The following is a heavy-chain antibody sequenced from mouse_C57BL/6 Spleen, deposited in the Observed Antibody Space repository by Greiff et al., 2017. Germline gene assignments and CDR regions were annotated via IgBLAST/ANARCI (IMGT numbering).Heavy chain of an antibody. Sequence: EVKLVESGGGLVKPGGSLKLSCAASGFTFSDYGMHWVRQAPEKGLEWVAYISSGSSTIYYADTVKGRFTISRDNAKNTLCLQMTSLRSEDTAMYYCARVGFAYWGQGTLVTVSA. CDR3: ARVGFAY. V-gene: IGHV5-17*01. J-gene: IGHJ3*01. CDR1: GFTFSDYG. CDR2: ISSGSSTI.